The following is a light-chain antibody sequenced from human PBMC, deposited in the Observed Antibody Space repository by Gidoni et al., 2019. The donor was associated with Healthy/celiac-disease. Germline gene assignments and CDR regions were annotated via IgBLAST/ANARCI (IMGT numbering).Light chain of an antibody. CDR2: AAS. CDR1: QSISSY. J-gene: IGKJ1*01. CDR3: QHSYRTPA. Sequence: DIQMTQSPSSLSASVGDRFTITCRASQSISSYLNCYQQKPGKAPKLLFYAASSLQSGVPSRFSGSASATDSTTIIRRLQHEDFVNYYRQHSYRTPAFGQGTKVEIK. V-gene: IGKV1-39*01.